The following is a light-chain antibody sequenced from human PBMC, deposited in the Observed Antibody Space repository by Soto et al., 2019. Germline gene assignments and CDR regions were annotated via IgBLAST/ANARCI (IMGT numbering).Light chain of an antibody. V-gene: IGLV2-14*01. J-gene: IGLJ3*02. Sequence: SALTQPASVSGSPGQSITISCTGTSSDVGAYNYVSWYQQHPGKAPKLMIYDVSNRPSGVSNRFSGSRSGNTASLTISGLQAEDEADYYCSSYTGSSLLVFGGGTKLTVL. CDR2: DVS. CDR1: SSDVGAYNY. CDR3: SSYTGSSLLV.